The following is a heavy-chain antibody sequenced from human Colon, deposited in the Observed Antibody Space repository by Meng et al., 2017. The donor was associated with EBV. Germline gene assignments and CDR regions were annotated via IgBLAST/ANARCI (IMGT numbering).Heavy chain of an antibody. J-gene: IGHJ4*02. CDR2: IDYSGST. CDR1: GGSINNGGYY. Sequence: QVEPQGAGLRLGKPSQTLSRTVTVYGGSINNGGYYWSWIRQPPGKGLEWIGYIDYSGSTYFNPSLKSRSFMSVDTSKNQFSLSLNSVTAADTAVYYCAREENTSGWYYHWGQGTLVTVSS. CDR3: AREENTSGWYYH. V-gene: IGHV4-30-4*01. D-gene: IGHD6-13*01.